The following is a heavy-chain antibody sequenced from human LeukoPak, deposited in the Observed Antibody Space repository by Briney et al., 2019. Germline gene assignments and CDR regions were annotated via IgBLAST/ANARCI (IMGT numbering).Heavy chain of an antibody. CDR1: GFSFSSSS. J-gene: IGHJ4*02. V-gene: IGHV3-21*01. CDR3: SRDVSRDISCYTG. CDR2: ISSSGKYI. D-gene: IGHD2-2*02. Sequence: GGSLRLSCAASGFSFSSSSMNWVRQAPGKGLERVSSISSSGKYIYYADSMKGRFTVSRDNARSSVYLEMNSLRAEDTAVYYCSRDVSRDISCYTGWGQGTLVTVSS.